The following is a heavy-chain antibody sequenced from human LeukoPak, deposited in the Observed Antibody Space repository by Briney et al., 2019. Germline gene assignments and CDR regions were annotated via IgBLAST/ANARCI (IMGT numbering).Heavy chain of an antibody. D-gene: IGHD2-21*02. CDR2: IYYDGST. Sequence: SETLSLTCTVSGGSISITNYYWGWIRQPPGKGLEWIGNIYYDGSTNYNPSLKSRVTISVDTSKNQFSLKLSSVTAADTAVYYCARRVTAISGMNWYFDLWGRGTLVTVSS. CDR1: GGSISITNYY. V-gene: IGHV4-39*07. CDR3: ARRVTAISGMNWYFDL. J-gene: IGHJ2*01.